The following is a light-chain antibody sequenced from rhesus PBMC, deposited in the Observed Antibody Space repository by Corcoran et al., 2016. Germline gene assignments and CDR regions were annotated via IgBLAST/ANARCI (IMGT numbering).Light chain of an antibody. V-gene: IGKV1-25*01. CDR1: QDISND. Sequence: DIQMTQSPSSLSASVGDRVTITCRASQDISNDSAWYQQKPGETPQVLVYEASSLHRGIPSRFSGTGSGTGFTLPISSLQSADFASYYCQHYYSTPYSFGQGTKVEIK. CDR2: EAS. CDR3: QHYYSTPYS. J-gene: IGKJ2*01.